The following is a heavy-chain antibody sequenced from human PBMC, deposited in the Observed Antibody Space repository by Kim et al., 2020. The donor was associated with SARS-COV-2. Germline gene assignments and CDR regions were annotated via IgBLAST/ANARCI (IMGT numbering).Heavy chain of an antibody. CDR2: IIPIFGTA. V-gene: IGHV1-69*13. CDR1: GGTFSSYA. Sequence: SVKVSCKASGGTFSSYAISWVRQAPGQGLEWMGGIIPIFGTANYAQKFQGRVTITADESTSTAYMELSSLRSEDTAVYYCARDGDGGNSFDYWGQGTLVTVSS. D-gene: IGHD2-15*01. CDR3: ARDGDGGNSFDY. J-gene: IGHJ4*02.